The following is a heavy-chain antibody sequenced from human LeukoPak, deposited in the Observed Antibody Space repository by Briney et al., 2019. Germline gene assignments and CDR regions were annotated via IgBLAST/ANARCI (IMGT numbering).Heavy chain of an antibody. CDR3: ARDRAFDSSGYSN. CDR1: GLTFSTYW. CDR2: ISSGSSTV. D-gene: IGHD3-22*01. J-gene: IGHJ4*02. V-gene: IGHV3-48*01. Sequence: PGGSLRLSCAVSGLTFSTYWMNWVRQAPGRGLEWASYISSGSSTVYYADSVKGRFTISRDNAKNSLYLQMNSLRAEDTAVYYCARDRAFDSSGYSNWGQGTLVTVSS.